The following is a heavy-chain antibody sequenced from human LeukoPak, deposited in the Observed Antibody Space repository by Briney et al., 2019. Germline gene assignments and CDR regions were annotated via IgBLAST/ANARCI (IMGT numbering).Heavy chain of an antibody. CDR3: AKAPDYGDSRRYDAFGI. D-gene: IGHD4-17*01. Sequence: PGGSLRLSCAASGFTFSSYSMNWVRQAPGEGLEWVSSISSSSSYIYYADSVKGRFTISRDNAKNSLYLQMNSLRAEDTAVYYCAKAPDYGDSRRYDAFGIWGQGTMVTVSS. CDR2: ISSSSSYI. J-gene: IGHJ3*02. CDR1: GFTFSSYS. V-gene: IGHV3-21*01.